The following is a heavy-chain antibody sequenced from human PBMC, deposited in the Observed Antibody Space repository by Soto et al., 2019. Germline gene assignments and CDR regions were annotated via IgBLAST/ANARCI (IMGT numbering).Heavy chain of an antibody. Sequence: GESLKISCKGSGYSFTSYWIGWVRQMPGKGLEWMGRIDPSDSYTTYSPSFQGQVTISADKSITTAYLQWSSLKASDTAIYYCATQGYESSGYFDYWGQGTLVTVSS. CDR1: GYSFTSYW. D-gene: IGHD3-22*01. J-gene: IGHJ4*02. CDR3: ATQGYESSGYFDY. V-gene: IGHV5-10-1*04. CDR2: IDPSDSYT.